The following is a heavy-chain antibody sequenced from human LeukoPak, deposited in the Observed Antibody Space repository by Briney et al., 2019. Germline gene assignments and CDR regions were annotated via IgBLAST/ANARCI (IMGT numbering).Heavy chain of an antibody. CDR1: GYTFTSYG. CDR2: ISANNGNT. J-gene: IGHJ4*02. V-gene: IGHV1-18*01. CDR3: ARDLSRSGGSLGFDY. Sequence: ASVKVSCKASGYTFTSYGISWVRQAPGQGLEWMGWISANNGNTNYAQKLQGRVTMTTDTSTSTAYMELRNLRSDDTAVYYCARDLSRSGGSLGFDYWGQGTLVTVSS. D-gene: IGHD2-15*01.